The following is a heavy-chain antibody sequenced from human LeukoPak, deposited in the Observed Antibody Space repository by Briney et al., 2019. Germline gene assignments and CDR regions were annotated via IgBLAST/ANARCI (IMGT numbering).Heavy chain of an antibody. CDR3: AELGITMIGGV. Sequence: PGGSLRLSCAASGFSFNSYSMNWVRQAPGKGLEWVSSISSSSRYIYYADSMEGRFTISRDNAKNSLYLQMNSLRAEDTAVYYCAELGITMIGGVWGKGTTVTISS. CDR1: GFSFNSYS. D-gene: IGHD3-10*02. CDR2: ISSSSRYI. J-gene: IGHJ6*04. V-gene: IGHV3-21*01.